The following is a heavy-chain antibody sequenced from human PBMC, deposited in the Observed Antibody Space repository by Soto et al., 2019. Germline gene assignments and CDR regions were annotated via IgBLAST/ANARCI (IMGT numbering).Heavy chain of an antibody. CDR3: ARDLSKAAMRGEGFDY. CDR1: GFTFSDYY. CDR2: ISSSGSTI. J-gene: IGHJ4*02. Sequence: PGGSLRLSCAASGFTFSDYYMSWIRQAPGKGLEWVSYISSSGSTIYYADSVKGRFTISRDNAKNSLYLQMNSLRAEDTAVYYCARDLSKAAMRGEGFDYWGQGTLVTVSS. D-gene: IGHD2-2*01. V-gene: IGHV3-11*04.